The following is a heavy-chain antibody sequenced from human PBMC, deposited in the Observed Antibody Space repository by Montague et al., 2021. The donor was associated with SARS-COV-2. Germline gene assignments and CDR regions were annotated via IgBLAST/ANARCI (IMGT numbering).Heavy chain of an antibody. D-gene: IGHD4-23*01. CDR2: VYYSGST. CDR3: ARSPLRWVGTALGNWFDP. Sequence: SETLSLTCTVSGGSISSCSYYWSWIRQPPGKGLEWIGRVYYSGSTNYNPSLKSRVTISVDTSKNQFSLNLSSVTAADTAVYYCARSPLRWVGTALGNWFDPWGQGTLVTVSS. CDR1: GGSISSCSYY. J-gene: IGHJ5*02. V-gene: IGHV4-39*07.